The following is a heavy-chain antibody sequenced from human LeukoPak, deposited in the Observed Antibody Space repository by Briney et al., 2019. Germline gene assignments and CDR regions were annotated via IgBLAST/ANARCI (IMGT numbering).Heavy chain of an antibody. CDR1: GFTFSDYY. V-gene: IGHV3-11*01. J-gene: IGHJ4*02. D-gene: IGHD1-26*01. CDR2: ISSSGSTI. CDR3: AKNSVGGSYYPIDY. Sequence: GGSLRLSCAASGFTFSDYYMSWIRQAPGKGLEWVSYISSSGSTIYYADSVKGRFTISRDNAKNSLYLQMNSLRDEDTAIYSCAKNSVGGSYYPIDYWGQGTLVTVSS.